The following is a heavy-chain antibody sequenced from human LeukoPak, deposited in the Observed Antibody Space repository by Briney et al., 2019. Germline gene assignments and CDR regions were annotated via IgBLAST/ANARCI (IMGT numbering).Heavy chain of an antibody. CDR3: ARDRGYSYGYSYYYYGMDV. Sequence: SETLSLTCTVSGGSIGSSSYYWGWIRQPPGKGLEWIGSIYYSGSTYYNPSLKSRVTISVDTSKNQFSLKLSSVTAADTAVYYCARDRGYSYGYSYYYYGMDVWGQGTTVTVSS. CDR1: GGSIGSSSYY. V-gene: IGHV4-39*07. CDR2: IYYSGST. J-gene: IGHJ6*02. D-gene: IGHD5-18*01.